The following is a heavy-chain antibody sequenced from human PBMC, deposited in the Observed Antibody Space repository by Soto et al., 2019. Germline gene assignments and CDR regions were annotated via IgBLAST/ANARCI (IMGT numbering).Heavy chain of an antibody. V-gene: IGHV1-69*08. J-gene: IGHJ4*02. Sequence: QVQVVQSGAEVKKPGSSVKVSCKASGGTFSNDIITWVRQAPGQGLEWMGRIIPLLDIANYAQKFQGRVTMTADKSTSTAYMELNSLRSEDTAVYYCVRDSPIGSTYSGYDGIDYWGQGTLVTVSS. D-gene: IGHD5-12*01. CDR1: GGTFSNDI. CDR2: IIPLLDIA. CDR3: VRDSPIGSTYSGYDGIDY.